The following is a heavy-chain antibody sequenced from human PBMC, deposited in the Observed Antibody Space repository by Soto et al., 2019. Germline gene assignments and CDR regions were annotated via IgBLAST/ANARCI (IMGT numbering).Heavy chain of an antibody. CDR3: GRYRFRDNSKAVDQYLKY. CDR1: GLSIGGYS. Sequence: GGPLILSWXASGLSIGGYSMNWVRQVPGKGLEGVSSISSSSSYIHYAVSVKVRFTIWRDKAKNSLYLQMNSLRAEYMAVYYCGRYRFRDNSKAVDQYLKYWRQASLV. J-gene: IGHJ4*02. D-gene: IGHD1-20*01. V-gene: IGHV3-21*01. CDR2: ISSSSSYI.